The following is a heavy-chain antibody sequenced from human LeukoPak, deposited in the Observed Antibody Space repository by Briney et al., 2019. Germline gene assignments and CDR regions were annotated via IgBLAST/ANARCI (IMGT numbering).Heavy chain of an antibody. Sequence: PGGSLRLACAASGFTISDYWMTWVRQAPGKGLEWVANIKQEGSEKTYVDSVKGRFTISRDNAKNSIFLQMNSLKVEDMAMYYCVRDGGTDWYDPWGQGTLVSVSS. V-gene: IGHV3-7*01. J-gene: IGHJ5*02. CDR3: VRDGGTDWYDP. CDR2: IKQEGSEK. CDR1: GFTISDYW. D-gene: IGHD3-3*01.